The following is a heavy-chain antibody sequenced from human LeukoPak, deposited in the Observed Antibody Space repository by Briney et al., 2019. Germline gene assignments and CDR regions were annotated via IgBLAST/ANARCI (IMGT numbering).Heavy chain of an antibody. Sequence: SETLSLTCTVAGGSISSYYWSWIRQPPGKGLEWIGYIYTSGSTNYNPSLKSRVTISVDTSKNQFSLKLSSVTAADTAVYYCARLAHCTNGVCYQGGYYYYYMDVWGKGTTVTVSS. J-gene: IGHJ6*03. CDR2: IYTSGST. D-gene: IGHD2-8*01. V-gene: IGHV4-4*09. CDR1: GGSISSYY. CDR3: ARLAHCTNGVCYQGGYYYYYMDV.